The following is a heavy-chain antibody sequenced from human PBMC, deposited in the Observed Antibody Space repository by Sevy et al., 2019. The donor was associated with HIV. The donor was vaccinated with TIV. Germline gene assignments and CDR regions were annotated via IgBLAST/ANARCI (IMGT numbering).Heavy chain of an antibody. CDR1: GYTFTGYY. Sequence: ASVKVSCKATGYTFTGYYLHWVRQAPGRGLEWMGWINPNRGDTHYSQKFQGWVTMTSDTSISTAYMGLDRLTSDDTAVYYCSRGGYRSGKFYSNGVDVWGLGTTVTVSS. CDR3: SRGGYRSGKFYSNGVDV. V-gene: IGHV1-2*04. CDR2: INPNRGDT. D-gene: IGHD1-1*01. J-gene: IGHJ6*02.